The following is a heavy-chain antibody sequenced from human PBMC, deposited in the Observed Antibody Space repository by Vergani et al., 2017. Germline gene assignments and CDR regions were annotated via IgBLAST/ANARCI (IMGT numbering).Heavy chain of an antibody. D-gene: IGHD2-21*01. J-gene: IGHJ2*01. V-gene: IGHV4-38-2*02. CDR3: ASSYCDEAWWGSPNWYFDL. CDR1: GSSTGAGYY. Sequence: QVQLQESVPGLLKPSEPLSLNCSVSGSSTGAGYYWAWIGQPPGKGLEWIGSLNHRGISYSNPSLRGRATISVDLSRKFFSLTLTSVTAAATALYNCASSYCDEAWWGSPNWYFDLWGSDALVAVSS. CDR2: LNHRGIS.